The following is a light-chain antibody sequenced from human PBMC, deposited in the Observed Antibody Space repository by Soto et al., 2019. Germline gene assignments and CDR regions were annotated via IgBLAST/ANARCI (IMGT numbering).Light chain of an antibody. CDR3: QQYGSSRWT. Sequence: EIVMSQSPATLSVYPGERATLSCRASQTITSSLSWYQQKPGQAPRLLIYGASTRAAGIPDTFSGSGSGTDFTLTISSLEPEDFAVYYCQQYGSSRWTFGQGTKVDIK. CDR2: GAS. J-gene: IGKJ1*01. V-gene: IGKV3-20*01. CDR1: QTITSSL.